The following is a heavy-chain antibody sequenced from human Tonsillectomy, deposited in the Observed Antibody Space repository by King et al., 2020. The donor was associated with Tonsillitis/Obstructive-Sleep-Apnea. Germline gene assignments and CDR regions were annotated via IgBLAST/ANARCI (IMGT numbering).Heavy chain of an antibody. CDR2: IYLGDSDT. Sequence: QLVQSGAEVKKAGESLKISCKGSGYSFTSNWIGWVRQMPGKGLEWMGIIYLGDSDTRYSPSFQGQVTISADKSISTAYLQWSSLKASDTAMYYCALELLVRTGGVSGISLSYGLDVWGQGTTVTVSS. CDR1: GYSFTSNW. V-gene: IGHV5-51*03. CDR3: ALELLVRTGGVSGISLSYGLDV. J-gene: IGHJ6*02. D-gene: IGHD3-16*01.